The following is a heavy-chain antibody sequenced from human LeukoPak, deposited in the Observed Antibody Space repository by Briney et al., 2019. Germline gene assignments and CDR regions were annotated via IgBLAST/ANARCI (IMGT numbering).Heavy chain of an antibody. D-gene: IGHD2-21*02. V-gene: IGHV3-21*01. CDR2: ISSSSSYI. J-gene: IGHJ4*02. CDR3: ASQRLAYCGGDCQDY. CDR1: GFTFSSYS. Sequence: GGSLRLSCAASGFTFSSYSMNWVRQAPGKGLEWVSSISSSSSYIYYADSVKGRFTISRDNAKNSLYLQMNSLRAEDTAVYYCASQRLAYCGGDCQDYWGQGTQVTVSS.